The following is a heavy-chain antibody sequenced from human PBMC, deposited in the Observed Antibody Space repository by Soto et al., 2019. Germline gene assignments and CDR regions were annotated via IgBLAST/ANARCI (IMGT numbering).Heavy chain of an antibody. D-gene: IGHD3-10*01. CDR2: INHSGST. Sequence: SPTLSLTCAVYGGSFSGYYWSWIRQPPGKGLEWIGEINHSGSTNYNPSLKSRVTISVDTSKNQFSLKLSSVTAADTAVYYCAGGSRDGGEGYWGQGTLVTVSS. CDR1: GGSFSGYY. V-gene: IGHV4-34*01. CDR3: AGGSRDGGEGY. J-gene: IGHJ4*02.